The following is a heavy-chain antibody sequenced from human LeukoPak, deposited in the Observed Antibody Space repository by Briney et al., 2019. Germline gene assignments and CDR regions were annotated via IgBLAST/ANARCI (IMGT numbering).Heavy chain of an antibody. CDR3: ARGVSYFDY. V-gene: IGHV1-2*02. Sequence: ASVKVSCKASGYTFTGYYMHWVRQAPGQGLEWMGWINPNSGGTNYAQKFQGRVTMTRNTSISTAYMELGSLRSEDTAVYYCARGVSYFDYWGQGTLVTVSS. CDR1: GYTFTGYY. CDR2: INPNSGGT. J-gene: IGHJ4*02.